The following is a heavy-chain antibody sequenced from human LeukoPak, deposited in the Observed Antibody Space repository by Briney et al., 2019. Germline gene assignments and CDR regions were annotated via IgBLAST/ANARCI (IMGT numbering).Heavy chain of an antibody. Sequence: ASVKVSCKTSGYTFTGYYIHWVRQAPGQGLEWMGWINPNSGGTNYAQNFQGRVTMTRDTSISTAYMELSRLRSDDTAVYYCARSYGSGRRDAFDFWGQGTMVTVSS. CDR2: INPNSGGT. V-gene: IGHV1-2*02. CDR3: ARSYGSGRRDAFDF. J-gene: IGHJ3*01. CDR1: GYTFTGYY. D-gene: IGHD3-10*01.